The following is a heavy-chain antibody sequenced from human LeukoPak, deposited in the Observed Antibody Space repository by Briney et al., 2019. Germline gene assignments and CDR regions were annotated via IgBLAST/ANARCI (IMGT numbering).Heavy chain of an antibody. Sequence: ASVKVSCKASGYTFTGYYMHWVRQAPGQGLEWMGWINPNSGGTNYAQKVQGRVTMTRDTSISTAYIELSRLRSDDTAVYYSARQNDDDFWSVMYYFDYWSQGTLVTVSS. D-gene: IGHD3-3*01. J-gene: IGHJ4*02. CDR2: INPNSGGT. CDR1: GYTFTGYY. V-gene: IGHV1-2*02. CDR3: ARQNDDDFWSVMYYFDY.